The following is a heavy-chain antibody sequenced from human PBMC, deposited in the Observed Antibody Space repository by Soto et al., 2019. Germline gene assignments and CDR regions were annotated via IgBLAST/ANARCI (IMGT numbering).Heavy chain of an antibody. CDR2: INPNSGGT. J-gene: IGHJ4*02. CDR1: GYTFTGYY. V-gene: IGHV1-2*04. D-gene: IGHD1-26*01. CDR3: ARSVGEGATGCFDY. Sequence: ASVKVSCKASGYTFTGYYMHWVRQAPGQGLEWMGWINPNSGGTNYPQKFQGWVTMTRDTSISTAYMELSRLRSDDTAVYYCARSVGEGATGCFDYWGQGTLVTVSS.